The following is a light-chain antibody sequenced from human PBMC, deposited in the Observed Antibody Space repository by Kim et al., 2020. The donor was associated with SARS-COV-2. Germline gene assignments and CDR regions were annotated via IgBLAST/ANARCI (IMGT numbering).Light chain of an antibody. CDR2: DAS. Sequence: SASVGDRVTITCRASQSLSLRLAWYQQKSGKAPKLLIYDASSLQDGVPSRFSGSGSGTEFTLTISSLQPDDVASYYCQHYNGYPYSFGQGTKLEI. CDR1: QSLSLR. V-gene: IGKV1-5*01. J-gene: IGKJ2*03. CDR3: QHYNGYPYS.